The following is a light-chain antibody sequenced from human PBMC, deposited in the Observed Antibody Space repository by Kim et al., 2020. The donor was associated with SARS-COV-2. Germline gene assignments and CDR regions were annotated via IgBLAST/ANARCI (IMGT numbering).Light chain of an antibody. CDR3: QAWDSSTAE. V-gene: IGLV3-1*01. CDR2: QDS. CDR1: KLGDKY. Sequence: SYELTQPPSVSVSPGQTASITCSGDKLGDKYACWYQQKPGQSPVLVIYQDSKRPSGIPERFSGSNSGNTATLTISGPQAMDEVDYYCQAWDSSTAEFGGG. J-gene: IGLJ3*02.